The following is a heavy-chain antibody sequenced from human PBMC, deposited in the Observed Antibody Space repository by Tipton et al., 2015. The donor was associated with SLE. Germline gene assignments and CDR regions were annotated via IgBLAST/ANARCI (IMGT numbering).Heavy chain of an antibody. V-gene: IGHV4-4*09. CDR3: ARGMVTWRGAIIGVDV. CDR2: ISDGGGT. Sequence: TLSLTCSVSGGSISSDHWIWIRQPPGKGLEWLGYISDGGGTNYNPSLKSRVTISVDPAKNQFSLKLTSVTAPDTAVYYCARGMVTWRGAIIGVDVWGQGTTVTASS. J-gene: IGHJ6*02. CDR1: GGSISSDH. D-gene: IGHD2-21*02.